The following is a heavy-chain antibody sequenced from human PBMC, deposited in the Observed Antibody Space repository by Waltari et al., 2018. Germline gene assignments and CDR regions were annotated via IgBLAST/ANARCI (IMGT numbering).Heavy chain of an antibody. D-gene: IGHD2-21*01. CDR3: IKDLSPGGADV. Sequence: EVQLVESGGGLVQPGRSLRLSCAASGFTLEGYAMHWVRQAPGKGLEWVSGIFLESDRTGYADSVKGRFTVSRDNGKNSLFLQMNSLRPEDTAFYYCIKDLSPGGADVWGQGTTVTVSS. CDR2: IFLESDRT. V-gene: IGHV3-9*01. J-gene: IGHJ6*02. CDR1: GFTLEGYA.